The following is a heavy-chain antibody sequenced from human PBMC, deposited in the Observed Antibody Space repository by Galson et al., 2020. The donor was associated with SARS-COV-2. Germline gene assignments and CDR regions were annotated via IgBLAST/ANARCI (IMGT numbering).Heavy chain of an antibody. CDR1: GFTFSSYW. Sequence: AGSLRLSCEGSGFTFSSYWMSWVRQAPGKGLEWLANIKQDGSETYYVDSVRGRFTISRDNAKNSVFLQMSRLRVEDTAVYYCAKTISATPGDYWGQVTLVTVSS. J-gene: IGHJ4*02. D-gene: IGHD3-9*01. CDR2: IKQDGSET. V-gene: IGHV3-7*02. CDR3: AKTISATPGDY.